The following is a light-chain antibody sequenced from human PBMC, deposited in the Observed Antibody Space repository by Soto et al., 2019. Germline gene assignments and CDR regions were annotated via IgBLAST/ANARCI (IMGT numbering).Light chain of an antibody. V-gene: IGLV2-23*01. Sequence: QSVVTQPASVSGSPGQSITISCTGTSSTVGGFNVVSWYQQHPGKAPKVIIYEGIKRPSGISNRFSGSNSGSTASLTISGLQAEDEADYYCCSHVGATTYVFGTGTKVTVL. J-gene: IGLJ1*01. CDR2: EGI. CDR3: CSHVGATTYV. CDR1: SSTVGGFNV.